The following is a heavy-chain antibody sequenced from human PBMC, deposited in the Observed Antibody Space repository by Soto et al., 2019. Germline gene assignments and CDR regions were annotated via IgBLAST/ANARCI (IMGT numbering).Heavy chain of an antibody. CDR2: ISAYNGNT. Sequence: XSVKVSCKASGYTFTSYGISWVRQAPGQGLEWMGWISAYNGNTNYAQKLQGRVTMTTDTSTSTAYMELRSLRSDDTAVYYCARDLKQLVYNWFDPWGQGTLVTVSS. V-gene: IGHV1-18*04. CDR1: GYTFTSYG. D-gene: IGHD6-6*01. CDR3: ARDLKQLVYNWFDP. J-gene: IGHJ5*02.